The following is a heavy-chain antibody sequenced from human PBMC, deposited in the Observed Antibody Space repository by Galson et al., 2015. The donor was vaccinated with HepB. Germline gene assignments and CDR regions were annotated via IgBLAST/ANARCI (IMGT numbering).Heavy chain of an antibody. Sequence: SVKVSCKASGYTFTSYGISWVRQAPGQGLEWMGWISAYNGNTNYAQKLQGRVTMTTDTSTSTAYMELRSLRSDDTAVYYCARDRYTRDGSGGSSPEFDYWGQGTLVTVSS. CDR1: GYTFTSYG. V-gene: IGHV1-18*04. J-gene: IGHJ4*02. CDR2: ISAYNGNT. D-gene: IGHD2-15*01. CDR3: ARDRYTRDGSGGSSPEFDY.